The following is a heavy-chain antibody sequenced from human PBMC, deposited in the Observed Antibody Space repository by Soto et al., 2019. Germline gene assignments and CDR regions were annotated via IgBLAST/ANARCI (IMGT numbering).Heavy chain of an antibody. CDR3: ASGSAMGADH. J-gene: IGHJ5*02. CDR2: IIPLFGTG. D-gene: IGHD5-18*01. V-gene: IGHV1-69*06. CDR1: GVTSSTHT. Sequence: SLKVSCKASGVTSSTHTITWVRQAPGQGLEWMGGIIPLFGTGHKAQKFQGRITIIADKSTSTAYMELSSLRSEDTAVYFCASGSAMGADHWGQGTLVTVSS.